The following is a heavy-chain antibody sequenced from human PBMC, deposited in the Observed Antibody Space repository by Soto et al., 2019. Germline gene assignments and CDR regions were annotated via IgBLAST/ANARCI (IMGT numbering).Heavy chain of an antibody. V-gene: IGHV3-66*01. CDR2: IYSGGST. Sequence: GGSLRLSCAASGFTVSSNYMSWVRQAPGKGLEWVSVIYSGGSTYYADSVKGRFTISRDNSKNTLYLQMNSLRAEDTAVYYCASSFTRGAGASAFDYWGQGTLVTVSS. CDR1: GFTVSSNY. CDR3: ASSFTRGAGASAFDY. J-gene: IGHJ4*02. D-gene: IGHD1-26*01.